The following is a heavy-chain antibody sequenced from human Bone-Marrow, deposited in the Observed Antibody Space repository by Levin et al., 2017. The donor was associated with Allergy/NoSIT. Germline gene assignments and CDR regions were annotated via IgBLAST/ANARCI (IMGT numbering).Heavy chain of an antibody. V-gene: IGHV4-34*01. CDR1: GGSFSGYY. CDR2: INHSGST. CDR3: ARDRRGLRSKGVDY. J-gene: IGHJ4*02. Sequence: GSLRLSCAVYGGSFSGYYWSWIRQPPGKGLEWIGEINHSGSTNYNPSLKSRVTISVDTSKNQFSLKLSSVTAADTAVYYCARDRRGLRSKGVDYWGQGTLVTVSS. D-gene: IGHD4-17*01.